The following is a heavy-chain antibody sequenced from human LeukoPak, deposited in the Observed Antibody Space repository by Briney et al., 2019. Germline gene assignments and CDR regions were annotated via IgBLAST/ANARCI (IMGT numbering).Heavy chain of an antibody. Sequence: GGSLRLSCAASGFTFSSYEMNWVRQAPGKGLEWVSYISSSGSTIYYANSVKGRFTISRDNAKNSLYLQMNGLRAEDTAVYYCAELGITMIGGVWGKGTTVTISS. CDR1: GFTFSSYE. CDR2: ISSSGSTI. D-gene: IGHD3-10*02. V-gene: IGHV3-48*03. J-gene: IGHJ6*04. CDR3: AELGITMIGGV.